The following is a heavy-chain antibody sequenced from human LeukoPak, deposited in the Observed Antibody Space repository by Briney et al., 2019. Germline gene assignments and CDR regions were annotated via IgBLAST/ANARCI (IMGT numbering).Heavy chain of an antibody. V-gene: IGHV4-4*07. D-gene: IGHD3-22*01. Sequence: PSETLSLTCTASGGSISSYYWSWIRQPAGKGLEWIGRIYTSGSTNYNPSLKSRVTMSVDTSKNQFSLKLSSVTAADTAVYYCARGSGLPEYYYDSSGYRGGAFDIWGQGTMVTVSS. CDR1: GGSISSYY. CDR2: IYTSGST. CDR3: ARGSGLPEYYYDSSGYRGGAFDI. J-gene: IGHJ3*02.